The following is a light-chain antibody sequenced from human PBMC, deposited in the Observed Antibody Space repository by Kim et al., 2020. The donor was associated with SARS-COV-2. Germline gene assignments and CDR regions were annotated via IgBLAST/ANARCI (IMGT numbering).Light chain of an antibody. V-gene: IGKV3-20*01. J-gene: IGKJ1*01. CDR2: GAS. Sequence: SRGQRATLSCRASPSVSSDTLAWYQQKTGQAPRLLIYGASSRATDIPDRFSGSESGTEFSLTITRLGPEEFAVYYCQQYSSSPATFGQRTKVDIK. CDR3: QQYSSSPAT. CDR1: PSVSSDT.